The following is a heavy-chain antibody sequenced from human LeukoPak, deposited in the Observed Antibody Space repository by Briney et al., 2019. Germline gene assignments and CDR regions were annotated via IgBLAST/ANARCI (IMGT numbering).Heavy chain of an antibody. V-gene: IGHV3-7*01. CDR3: ARGRKCGGDCYSIPYFDY. Sequence: PGESLRLSCAASGFTFSSYWMTWVRQAPGKGLEWVACMKEDGSEKYYVDSVKGRFTISRDNAKNSLYLQMNSLRAEDTAVYYCARGRKCGGDCYSIPYFDYWGQGTLVTVSS. D-gene: IGHD2-21*02. J-gene: IGHJ4*02. CDR1: GFTFSSYW. CDR2: MKEDGSEK.